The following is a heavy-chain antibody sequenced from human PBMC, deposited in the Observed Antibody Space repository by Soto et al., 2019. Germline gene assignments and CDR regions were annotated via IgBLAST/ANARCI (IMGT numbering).Heavy chain of an antibody. CDR3: ARQYDFSTGYYYYGMDV. J-gene: IGHJ6*02. V-gene: IGHV1-24*01. Sequence: ASVKVSCKVSGYTLTELSMHWVRQAPGKGLEWMGCMNPNDGKTGYAQKFQGRVTMTRNTSISTAYMELSSLRSEDTAMYYCARQYDFSTGYYYYGMDVWGQGTTVTVSS. D-gene: IGHD3-3*01. CDR2: MNPNDGKT. CDR1: GYTLTELS.